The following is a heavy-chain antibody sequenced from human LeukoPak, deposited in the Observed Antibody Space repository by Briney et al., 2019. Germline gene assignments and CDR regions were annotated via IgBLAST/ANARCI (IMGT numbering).Heavy chain of an antibody. CDR3: ARYAKDDY. D-gene: IGHD4/OR15-4a*01. CDR1: GFTFSSYA. Sequence: PGRSLRLSCVASGFTFSSYAMHWVRQAPGKGLEWVAVISYDGSNKYYADSVKGRFTISRDNSKNTLYLQMNSLRAEDTAVYYCARYAKDDYWGQGTLVTVSS. J-gene: IGHJ4*02. CDR2: ISYDGSNK. V-gene: IGHV3-30-3*01.